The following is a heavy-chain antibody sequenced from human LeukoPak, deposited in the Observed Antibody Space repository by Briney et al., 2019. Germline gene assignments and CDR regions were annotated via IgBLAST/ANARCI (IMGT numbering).Heavy chain of an antibody. D-gene: IGHD3-3*02. Sequence: SETLSLTCTVSGGSISTYYWSWIRQSPGKGLEWIGYIYYSGSTNYNPSLESRVTISVDTSRNQFSLKLSSVTAADTAVYYCARGTLAYYFDYWGQGTLVTVSS. V-gene: IGHV4-59*01. J-gene: IGHJ4*02. CDR3: ARGTLAYYFDY. CDR2: IYYSGST. CDR1: GGSISTYY.